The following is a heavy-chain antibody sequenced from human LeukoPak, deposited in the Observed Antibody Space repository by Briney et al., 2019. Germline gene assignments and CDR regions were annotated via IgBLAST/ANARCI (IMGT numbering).Heavy chain of an antibody. CDR1: GFTVSSNY. Sequence: PGGSLRLSCAASGFTVSSNYMSWVRQAPGKGLEWVSVIYSGGSTYYADSVKGRFTISRDNSKNTLYLQMNSLRAEDTAVYYCASDRSYSYGAFDIWGQGTMVTVSS. CDR3: ASDRSYSYGAFDI. D-gene: IGHD1-26*01. J-gene: IGHJ3*02. V-gene: IGHV3-53*01. CDR2: IYSGGST.